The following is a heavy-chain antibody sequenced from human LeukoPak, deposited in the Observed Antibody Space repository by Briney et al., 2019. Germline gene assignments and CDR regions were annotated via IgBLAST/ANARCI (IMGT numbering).Heavy chain of an antibody. D-gene: IGHD2-8*01. CDR1: GYSFTSYW. Sequence: KRGESLKISCKGSGYSFTSYWIGWVRQMPGKGLEWMGIIYPGDSDTRYGPSFQGQVTISADKSISTAYLQWSSLKASDTAMYYCARGGIVLMVYAPYFDYWGQGTLVTVSS. J-gene: IGHJ4*02. CDR2: IYPGDSDT. V-gene: IGHV5-51*01. CDR3: ARGGIVLMVYAPYFDY.